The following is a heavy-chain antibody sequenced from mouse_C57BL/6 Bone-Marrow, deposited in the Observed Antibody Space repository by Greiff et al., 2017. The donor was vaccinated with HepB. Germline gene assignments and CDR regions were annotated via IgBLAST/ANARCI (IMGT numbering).Heavy chain of an antibody. J-gene: IGHJ4*01. Sequence: QVQLQQPGAELVRPGSSVKLSCKASGYTFTSYWMHWVKQRPIQGLEWIGNIDPSDSETHYNQKFKDKATLTVDKSSSTATMQLSSLTSEASAVYYCARYYYGSRGAMDYWGQGTSVTVSS. CDR1: GYTFTSYW. CDR3: ARYYYGSRGAMDY. D-gene: IGHD1-1*01. V-gene: IGHV1-52*01. CDR2: IDPSDSET.